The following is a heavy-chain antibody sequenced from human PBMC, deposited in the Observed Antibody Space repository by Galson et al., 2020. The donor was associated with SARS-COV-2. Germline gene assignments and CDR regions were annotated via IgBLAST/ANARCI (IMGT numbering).Heavy chain of an antibody. Sequence: GGSLRLSCSASGFIFSDYAMHWVRQAPGKGLEYVSAISSNGATSFYADSVNGRFTMSRDNSKNMFYLQMTALRLEDTAFYYCLSYGSTRQNYWGQGTLVTVSS. CDR1: GFIFSDYA. J-gene: IGHJ4*02. CDR2: ISSNGATS. V-gene: IGHV3-64D*06. CDR3: LSYGSTRQNY. D-gene: IGHD2-2*01.